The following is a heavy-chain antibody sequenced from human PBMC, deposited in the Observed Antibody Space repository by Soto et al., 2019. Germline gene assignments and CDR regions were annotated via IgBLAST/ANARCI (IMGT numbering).Heavy chain of an antibody. CDR2: ISGSGGST. V-gene: IGHV3-23*01. J-gene: IGHJ4*02. CDR3: ARRGSGSYYDY. Sequence: EVQLLESGGGLVQPGGSLRLSCAASGFTFSSYAMRWVRQAPVKGLEWVSAISGSGGSTYYADAVKGRFTISRDNSKNTLYLQMSSLRAEETAVYYWARRGSGSYYDYWGQGTLVSVSS. D-gene: IGHD2-15*01. CDR1: GFTFSSYA.